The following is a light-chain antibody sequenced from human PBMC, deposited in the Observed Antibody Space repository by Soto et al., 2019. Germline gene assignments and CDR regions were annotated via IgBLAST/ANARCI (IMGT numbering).Light chain of an antibody. J-gene: IGLJ1*01. V-gene: IGLV2-14*01. CDR1: SSDVGGYNY. CDR3: SSYRSSGTLV. Sequence: QSVLTQPASVSGSPGQSITISCTGTSSDVGGYNYVSWYQQHPGKAPKLMIYDVSNRPSGVSNRFSGSKSGNTASLTISGLQAEDEADYYCSSYRSSGTLVFGTGTKLTVL. CDR2: DVS.